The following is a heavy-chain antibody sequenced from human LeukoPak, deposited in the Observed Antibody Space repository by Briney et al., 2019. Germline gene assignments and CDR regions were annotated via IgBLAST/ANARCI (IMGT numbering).Heavy chain of an antibody. D-gene: IGHD2-2*01. CDR1: GFTFDTYA. CDR2: IIPILGIA. J-gene: IGHJ4*02. Sequence: GGSLRLSCAVSGFTFDTYAMSWVRQAPGQGLEWMGRIIPILGIANYAQKFQGRVTITADKSTSAAYMELSSLRSEDTAVYYCASTLMVVVPAAMLDSSGWYNYWGQGTLVTVSS. CDR3: ASTLMVVVPAAMLDSSGWYNY. V-gene: IGHV1-69*04.